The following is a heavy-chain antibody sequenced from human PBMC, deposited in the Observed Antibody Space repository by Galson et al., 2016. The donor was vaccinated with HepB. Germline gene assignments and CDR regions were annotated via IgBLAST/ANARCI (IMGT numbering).Heavy chain of an antibody. V-gene: IGHV3-30*03. CDR3: ARSNLGSGSHAYFYGMDV. J-gene: IGHJ6*02. Sequence: SLRLSCAASEFTFNDYGMHWVRQAPGKGLEWVAVISYDGRNKFYADSVKGRFTISRDNSTNTLSLQMNSLRAEDTALYYCARSNLGSGSHAYFYGMDVWGQGTSVTVSS. CDR2: ISYDGRNK. D-gene: IGHD3-10*01. CDR1: EFTFNDYG.